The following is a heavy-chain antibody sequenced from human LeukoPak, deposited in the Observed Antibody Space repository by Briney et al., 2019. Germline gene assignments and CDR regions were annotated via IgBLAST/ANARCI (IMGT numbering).Heavy chain of an antibody. V-gene: IGHV4-34*01. CDR2: INHSGST. CDR1: GGSFSGYC. Sequence: PSETLSLTCAVYGGSFSGYCWSWIRQPPGKGLEWIGEINHSGSTNYNPSLKSRVTISVDTSKNQFSLKLSSVTAADTAVYYCATGPTVTTFWGQGTLVTVSS. D-gene: IGHD4-17*01. J-gene: IGHJ4*02. CDR3: ATGPTVTTF.